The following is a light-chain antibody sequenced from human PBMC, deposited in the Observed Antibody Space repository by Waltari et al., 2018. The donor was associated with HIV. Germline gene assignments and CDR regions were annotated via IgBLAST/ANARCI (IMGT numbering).Light chain of an antibody. Sequence: QSLLTQPPSVSAAPGQRVTISCSGSSSNVGKRPVSWYQQFPGAAPNPLIYYNYQRPSDIPDRVSGSKSGSSATLDITGLQAEDEADYYCGAWDDILRAGIFGGGTKLSVL. V-gene: IGLV1-51*01. J-gene: IGLJ2*01. CDR2: YNY. CDR3: GAWDDILRAGI. CDR1: SSNVGKRP.